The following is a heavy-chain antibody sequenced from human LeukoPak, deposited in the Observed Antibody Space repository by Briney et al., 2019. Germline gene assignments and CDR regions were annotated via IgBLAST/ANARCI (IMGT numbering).Heavy chain of an antibody. CDR1: GVSVGSAGYY. J-gene: IGHJ4*02. CDR3: ARESGGVDY. V-gene: IGHV4-61*08. D-gene: IGHD1-1*01. Sequence: PSETLSLTCSVSGVSVGSAGYYWTWIRQPPGKGLEWIGYMYYSGNSNYNPSLKSRVTISVDTSKNQFSLKLSSVTAADTAVYYCARESGGVDYWGQGTLVTVSS. CDR2: MYYSGNS.